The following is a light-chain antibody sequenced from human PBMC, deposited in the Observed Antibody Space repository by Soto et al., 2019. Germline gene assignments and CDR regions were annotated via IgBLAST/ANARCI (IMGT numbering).Light chain of an antibody. V-gene: IGKV3-15*01. J-gene: IGKJ1*01. CDR3: QQYNNWPKT. CDR1: QSVSTN. Sequence: EMVMTQSPATLSVSPGDRATLSCRASQSVSTNLAWYQQTPGQAPRLLIYGASTRATGIPARFSGSGSGTEFTLTISSLQSEESAVYYCQQYNNWPKTFGQGTKVEI. CDR2: GAS.